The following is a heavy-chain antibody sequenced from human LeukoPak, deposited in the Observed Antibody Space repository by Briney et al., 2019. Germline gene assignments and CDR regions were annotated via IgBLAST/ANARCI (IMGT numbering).Heavy chain of an antibody. V-gene: IGHV1-8*01. Sequence: ASVKVSCKASGYTFTSYDINWVRQATGQGLEWMGYMNPASGNTGYAQKFQGRVTMTTDTSISTAYMELSSLRSEDTAVYYCARVPREIASIWGQGTMVTVSS. CDR3: ARVPREIASI. CDR1: GYTFTSYD. CDR2: MNPASGNT. D-gene: IGHD3-16*02. J-gene: IGHJ3*02.